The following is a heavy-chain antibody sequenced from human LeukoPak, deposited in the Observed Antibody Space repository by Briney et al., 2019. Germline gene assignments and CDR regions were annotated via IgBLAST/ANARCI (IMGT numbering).Heavy chain of an antibody. Sequence: TGGSLRLSCAASGFTVSSNYMSWVRQAPGKGLEWVPVMYSGGNTRYADSVKGRFTISRDNSKNTLYLQMNSLRAEDTAVYYCARDADGGLDYWGQGTLVTVSS. CDR2: MYSGGNT. D-gene: IGHD2-15*01. CDR3: ARDADGGLDY. CDR1: GFTVSSNY. J-gene: IGHJ4*02. V-gene: IGHV3-66*01.